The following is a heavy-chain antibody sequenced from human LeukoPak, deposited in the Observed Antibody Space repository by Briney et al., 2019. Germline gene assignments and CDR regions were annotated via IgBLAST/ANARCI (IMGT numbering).Heavy chain of an antibody. CDR2: IVVGSGNT. V-gene: IGHV1-58*02. CDR3: ATDLYCSSTSCPNWFDP. D-gene: IGHD2-2*01. CDR1: GFTFTSSA. J-gene: IGHJ5*02. Sequence: SVKVSCKASGFTFTSSAMQWVRQARGQRLEWIGWIVVGSGNTNYAQKFQERVTITRDMSTSTAYMELSSLRSEDTAVYYCATDLYCSSTSCPNWFDPWGQGTLVTVSS.